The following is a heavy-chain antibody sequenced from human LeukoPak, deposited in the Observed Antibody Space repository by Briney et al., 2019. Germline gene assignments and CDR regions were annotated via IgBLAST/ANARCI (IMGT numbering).Heavy chain of an antibody. CDR1: GFTFDDYA. D-gene: IGHD6-13*01. CDR3: ARDTSTATSTWGAFDV. J-gene: IGHJ3*01. CDR2: ISWNSGSI. Sequence: PGGSLRLSCAASGFTFDDYAMHWVRQAPGKGLEWVSGISWNSGSIGYADSVKGRFTISRDNAKNLLYLQMNSLRVEDTAVYYCARDTSTATSTWGAFDVWGQGTMVTVSS. V-gene: IGHV3-9*01.